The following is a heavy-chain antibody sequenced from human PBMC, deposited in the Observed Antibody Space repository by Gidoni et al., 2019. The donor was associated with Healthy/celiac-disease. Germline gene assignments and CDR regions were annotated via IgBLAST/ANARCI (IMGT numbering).Heavy chain of an antibody. Sequence: QVQLVESGGGVVQPGRSLRLSCAASGFTFSSYGMHWVRQAPGKGLELVAVISYDGSNKYYADSVKGRFTISRDNSKNTLYLQMNSLRAEDTAVYYCAKAGEQWLVSKRAYFDLWGRGTLVTVSS. CDR1: GFTFSSYG. CDR3: AKAGEQWLVSKRAYFDL. CDR2: ISYDGSNK. J-gene: IGHJ2*01. V-gene: IGHV3-30*18. D-gene: IGHD6-19*01.